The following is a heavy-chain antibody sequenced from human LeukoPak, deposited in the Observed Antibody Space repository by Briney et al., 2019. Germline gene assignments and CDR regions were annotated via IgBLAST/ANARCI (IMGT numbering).Heavy chain of an antibody. D-gene: IGHD3-16*01. Sequence: AASVKVSCKASGGTFSSYAISWVRQAPGQGLEWMGGIIPIFGTANYAQKFQGRVTITADESTSTAYMELSSLRSEDTAVYYCARGGSPTQWFDPWGQGTLVTVSS. CDR1: GGTFSSYA. CDR2: IIPIFGTA. J-gene: IGHJ5*02. CDR3: ARGGSPTQWFDP. V-gene: IGHV1-69*01.